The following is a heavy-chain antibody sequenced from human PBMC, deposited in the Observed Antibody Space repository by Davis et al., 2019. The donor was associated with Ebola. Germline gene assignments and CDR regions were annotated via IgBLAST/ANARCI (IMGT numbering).Heavy chain of an antibody. V-gene: IGHV3-23*01. Sequence: GESLKISCAASGFTFSSYAMSWVRQAPGKGLEWVSAISGSGGSTYYVDSVKGRFTISRDNSKNTAYLQMNSLKTEDTAVYYCTSRGGNYWGQGTLVTVSS. D-gene: IGHD1-26*01. J-gene: IGHJ4*02. CDR2: ISGSGGST. CDR1: GFTFSSYA. CDR3: TSRGGNY.